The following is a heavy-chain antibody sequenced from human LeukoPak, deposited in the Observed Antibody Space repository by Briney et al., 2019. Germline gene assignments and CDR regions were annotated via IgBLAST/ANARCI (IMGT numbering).Heavy chain of an antibody. Sequence: PGGSLRLSCAASGFTFGIYAMSSVRQAPGQGLEWVSAISGSGGSTYYADSVKGRFTISRDNSKNTLYLQMNSLRAEDTAVYYCAKDYDAVWGGTDYWGQGTLVTVSS. J-gene: IGHJ4*02. CDR3: AKDYDAVWGGTDY. V-gene: IGHV3-23*01. CDR1: GFTFGIYA. D-gene: IGHD3-16*01. CDR2: ISGSGGST.